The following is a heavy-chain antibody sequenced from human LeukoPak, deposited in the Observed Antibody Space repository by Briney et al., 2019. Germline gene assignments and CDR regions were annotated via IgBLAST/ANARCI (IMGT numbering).Heavy chain of an antibody. D-gene: IGHD6-19*01. J-gene: IGHJ4*02. Sequence: ASVKVSCKASGYTFTDYYIHWVRQAPGQGLEWMGIINPSGGSTSYAQKFQGRVTMTRDTSTSTVYMELSSLRSEDTAVYYCARGEYSSGLRSYFDYWGQGTLVTVSS. CDR2: INPSGGST. V-gene: IGHV1-46*01. CDR1: GYTFTDYY. CDR3: ARGEYSSGLRSYFDY.